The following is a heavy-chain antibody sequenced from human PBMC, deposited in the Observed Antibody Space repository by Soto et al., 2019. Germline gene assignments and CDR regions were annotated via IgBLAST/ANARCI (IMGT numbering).Heavy chain of an antibody. D-gene: IGHD3-3*01. CDR1: GGSISNPIYY. V-gene: IGHV4-39*01. CDR3: AGRTSLTSVEIFSGGLSGYNWVDP. CDR2: IFYSGNT. J-gene: IGHJ5*01. Sequence: SETLSLTCTVSGGSISNPIYYWAWIRQPPGKGLEWIGSIFYSGNTYYNPPLKSRVTMSVDTSQNQFSLKLSSVTAADTAVYYCAGRTSLTSVEIFSGGLSGYNWVDPWGRGTLVTVSS.